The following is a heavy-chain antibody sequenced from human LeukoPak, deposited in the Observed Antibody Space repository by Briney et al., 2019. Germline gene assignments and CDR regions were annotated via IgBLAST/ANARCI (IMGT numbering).Heavy chain of an antibody. D-gene: IGHD3-16*02. J-gene: IGHJ6*03. CDR2: VNPNNGDT. V-gene: IGHV1-8*03. CDR1: GYTFTSYA. CDR3: ARQYYDYVWGSYRPYYYYLDV. Sequence: ASVKVSCKASGYTFTSYAMNWVRQAPGQGLEWMGWVNPNNGDTGCAQKFQGRVTITRDTSIRTAYMELSSLRSEDTAVYYCARQYYDYVWGSYRPYYYYLDVWGKGTTVTVSS.